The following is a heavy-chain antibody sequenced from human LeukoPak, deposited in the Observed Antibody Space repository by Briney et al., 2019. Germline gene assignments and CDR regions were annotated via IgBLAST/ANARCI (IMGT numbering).Heavy chain of an antibody. Sequence: AASVKVSFKASGCIFVNYYIHWVRQAPGQGLEWMALINPNGAYTTNAQKFQGRVTMTRDTSTSTVYMELSSLRSDDTAVYYCARTAARRFDYWGQGTLVTVSS. V-gene: IGHV1-46*01. CDR1: GCIFVNYY. D-gene: IGHD6-6*01. J-gene: IGHJ4*02. CDR2: INPNGAYT. CDR3: ARTAARRFDY.